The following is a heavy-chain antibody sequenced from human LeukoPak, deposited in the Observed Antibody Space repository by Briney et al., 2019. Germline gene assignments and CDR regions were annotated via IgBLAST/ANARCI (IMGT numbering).Heavy chain of an antibody. V-gene: IGHV1-2*06. Sequence: GASVKVSCTASGYTFTAYYMHWVRQAPGQGLEWMGRINPDRGGTNYAQKFQGRVTMTRDKSISTAYMELTSLRSDDTAVYYCAGGPYDYVWGNYRYTGDAFDIWGHGTVDTVSS. CDR2: INPDRGGT. CDR1: GYTFTAYY. CDR3: AGGPYDYVWGNYRYTGDAFDI. D-gene: IGHD3-16*02. J-gene: IGHJ3*02.